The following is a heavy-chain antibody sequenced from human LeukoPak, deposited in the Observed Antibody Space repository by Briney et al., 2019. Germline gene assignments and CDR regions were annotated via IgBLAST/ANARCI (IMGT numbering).Heavy chain of an antibody. CDR3: ARGNSGYDFGTLDY. J-gene: IGHJ4*02. CDR2: IIPIFGTV. Sequence: GASVKVSCKASGGTFSSYAISWVRQAPGQGLEWMGGIIPIFGTVNYAQKFQGRVTITADESTSTAYMELSSLRSEDTAVYYCARGNSGYDFGTLDYWGQGTLVTVSS. V-gene: IGHV1-69*13. CDR1: GGTFSSYA. D-gene: IGHD5-12*01.